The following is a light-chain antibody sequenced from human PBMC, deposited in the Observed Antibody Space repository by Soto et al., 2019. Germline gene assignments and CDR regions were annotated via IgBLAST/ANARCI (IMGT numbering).Light chain of an antibody. V-gene: IGKV1-8*01. CDR2: AAS. J-gene: IGKJ4*01. CDR3: QHYYSYPLS. CDR1: QGISNY. Sequence: AIRMTQSPSSLSASPGDRVTITCRASQGISNYLAWYQQKPGKAPKLLIYAASTLDAGVPSRFSGSGSGTDFTLTISNLQSEDFANYHCQHYYSYPLSFAGGTKVEIK.